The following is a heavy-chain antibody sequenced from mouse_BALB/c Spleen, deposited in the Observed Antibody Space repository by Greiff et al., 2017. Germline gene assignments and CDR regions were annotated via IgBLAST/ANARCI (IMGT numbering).Heavy chain of an antibody. J-gene: IGHJ2*01. V-gene: IGHV5-9-3*01. Sequence: VQLKESGGGLVKPGGSLKLSCAASGFTFSSYAMSWVRQTPEKRLEWVATISSGGSYTYYPDSVKGRFTISRDNAKNTLYLQMSSLRSEDTAMYYCARLPDGYYTDYWGQGTTLTVSS. CDR1: GFTFSSYA. CDR2: ISSGGSYT. CDR3: ARLPDGYYTDY. D-gene: IGHD2-3*01.